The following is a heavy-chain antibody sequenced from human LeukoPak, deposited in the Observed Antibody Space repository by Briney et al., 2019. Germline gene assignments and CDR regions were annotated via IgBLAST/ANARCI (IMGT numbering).Heavy chain of an antibody. D-gene: IGHD3-10*01. J-gene: IGHJ5*02. V-gene: IGHV4-4*07. Sequence: SETLSLTCTVSGGSITSYYWSWIPQPAGKGLEWIGRIYTTGSTTYNPSLKSRVTMSVDTSKNQFSLKLSSVTAADTAVYYCARDSGTTGEVKFDPWGQGTLVTVSS. CDR2: IYTTGST. CDR3: ARDSGTTGEVKFDP. CDR1: GGSITSYY.